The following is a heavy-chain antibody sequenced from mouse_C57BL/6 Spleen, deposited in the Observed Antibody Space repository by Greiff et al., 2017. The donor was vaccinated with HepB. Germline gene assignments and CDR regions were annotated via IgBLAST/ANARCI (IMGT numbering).Heavy chain of an antibody. Sequence: QVQLQQSGPELVKPGASVKISCKASGYAFSSSWMNWVKQRPGKGLEWIGRIYPGDGDTNYNGKFKGKATLTADKSSSTAYMQLSSLTSEDSAVYFCARSLYYYGSMYYFDYWGQGTTLTVSS. CDR1: GYAFSSSW. V-gene: IGHV1-82*01. D-gene: IGHD1-1*01. CDR2: IYPGDGDT. CDR3: ARSLYYYGSMYYFDY. J-gene: IGHJ2*01.